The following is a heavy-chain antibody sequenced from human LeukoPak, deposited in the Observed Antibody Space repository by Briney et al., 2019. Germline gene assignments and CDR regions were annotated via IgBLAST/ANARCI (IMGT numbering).Heavy chain of an antibody. CDR3: TRWRGYSSGWSGPFDD. V-gene: IGHV1-2*02. CDR2: IDPNSGGT. Sequence: GASVTVSCKASGYSFTGHYMHWVRQAPGQGLEWMGWIDPNSGGTNYAQNFQGGVTMTRDTSISTGYMELSRLTSDDSAIYYCTRWRGYSSGWSGPFDDWGQGTLVTVSS. CDR1: GYSFTGHY. D-gene: IGHD2-15*01. J-gene: IGHJ4*02.